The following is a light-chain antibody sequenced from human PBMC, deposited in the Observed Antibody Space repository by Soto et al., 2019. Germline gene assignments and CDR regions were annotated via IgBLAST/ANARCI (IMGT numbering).Light chain of an antibody. CDR3: QSADSSGTYRV. J-gene: IGLJ3*02. Sequence: SYELTQPPSVSVSPGQTARITCSGDALPKQYAYWYQQKPGQAPVLVIYKDSERPSGIPERFSGSSSGTPVTLTISGVQAEDEADYYCQSADSSGTYRVFGGGTKLTVL. CDR1: ALPKQY. CDR2: KDS. V-gene: IGLV3-25*02.